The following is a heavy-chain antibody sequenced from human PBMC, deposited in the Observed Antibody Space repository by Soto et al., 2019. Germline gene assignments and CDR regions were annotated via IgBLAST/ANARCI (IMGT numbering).Heavy chain of an antibody. D-gene: IGHD2-8*02. V-gene: IGHV3-23*01. CDR2: ILVDGRT. Sequence: GGSLRLSCAASGFICSSYDMSWVRQAPGKGLEWVSTILVDGRTFYVDSVKGRFTISRDTSQNTVYLQMNSLTAGDTAIYYCAKTTATGGGAFEICGKGTMGTVSS. CDR3: AKTTATGGGAFEI. CDR1: GFICSSYD. J-gene: IGHJ3*02.